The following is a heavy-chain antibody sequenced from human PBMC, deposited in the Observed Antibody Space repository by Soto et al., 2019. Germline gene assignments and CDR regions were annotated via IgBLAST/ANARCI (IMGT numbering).Heavy chain of an antibody. CDR3: TTGERITMIVVVTNSDY. V-gene: IGHV3-15*07. CDR1: GCTCSNAW. D-gene: IGHD3-22*01. CDR2: LKSKTDGGTT. Sequence: PGGSRRRCFAASGCTCSNAWRNWVRQAAGKGLEGGGRLKSKTDGGTTDYAAPVKGRFTISRDDSKNTLYLQMNSLKTEDTAVYYCTTGERITMIVVVTNSDYWGQGT. J-gene: IGHJ4*02.